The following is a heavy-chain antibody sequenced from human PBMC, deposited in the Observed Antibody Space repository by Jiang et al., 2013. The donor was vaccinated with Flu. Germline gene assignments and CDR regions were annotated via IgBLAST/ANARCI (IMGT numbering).Heavy chain of an antibody. CDR1: FSSYA. CDR3: ARMTPLVGADKNYYFDY. D-gene: IGHD1-26*01. J-gene: IGHJ4*02. Sequence: FSSYAMHWVRQAPGKGLEWVAVISYDGSNKYYADSVKGRFTISRDNSKNTLYLQMNSLRAEDTAVYYCARMTPLVGADKNYYFDYWGQGTLVTVSS. V-gene: IGHV3-30-3*01. CDR2: ISYDGSNK.